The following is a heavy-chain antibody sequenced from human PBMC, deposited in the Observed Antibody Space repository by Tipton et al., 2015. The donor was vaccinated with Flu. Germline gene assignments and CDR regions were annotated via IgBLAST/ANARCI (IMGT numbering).Heavy chain of an antibody. J-gene: IGHJ4*02. CDR2: IQQYGGEK. CDR3: ARSAPGDCSSTSCSLFDY. D-gene: IGHD2-2*01. V-gene: IGHV3-7*03. CDR1: GFTFSDYW. Sequence: GSLRLSCEASGFTFSDYWMTWVRQSPGKGLESVATIQQYGGEKHYVDSVRGRFTISRDDASNSLYLQMNSLRAQDTAVYYCARSAPGDCSSTSCSLFDYWGQGILVTVSS.